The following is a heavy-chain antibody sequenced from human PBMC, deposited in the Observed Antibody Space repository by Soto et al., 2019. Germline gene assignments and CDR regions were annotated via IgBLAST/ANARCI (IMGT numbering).Heavy chain of an antibody. CDR2: IYYSGST. J-gene: IGHJ6*03. CDR3: GREVVVAATGGYYYYYYMDV. Sequence: SETLSLTCTVSGGSIRSYYWSWIRQPPGKGLEWIGYIYYSGSTNYNPSLKSRVTISVDTSKNQFSLKLSSVTAADTAVYYCGREVVVAATGGYYYYYYMDVWGKGTTVTVSS. V-gene: IGHV4-59*01. D-gene: IGHD2-15*01. CDR1: GGSIRSYY.